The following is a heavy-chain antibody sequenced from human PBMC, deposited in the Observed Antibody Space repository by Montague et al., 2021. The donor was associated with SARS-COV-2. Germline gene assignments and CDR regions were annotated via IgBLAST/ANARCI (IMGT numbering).Heavy chain of an antibody. J-gene: IGHJ4*02. Sequence: SETLSLTCAVYGGSFSGYYWNWIRQPPGKGLEWIGEINHSGSTNYNPSLKSRVTISVDTSKNQFSLKLSSVTAADTAAYYCVVVPLGPRGRGFDYWGQGTLVTVSS. CDR1: GGSFSGYY. CDR2: INHSGST. CDR3: VVVPLGPRGRGFDY. D-gene: IGHD2-15*01. V-gene: IGHV4-34*01.